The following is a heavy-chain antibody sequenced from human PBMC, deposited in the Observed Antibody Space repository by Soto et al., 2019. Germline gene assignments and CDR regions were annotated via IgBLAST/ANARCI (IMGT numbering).Heavy chain of an antibody. J-gene: IGHJ3*02. CDR2: IYPGDSDT. CDR1: GYSFTSYW. Sequence: GESLKISCKGSGYSFTSYWIGWVRQMPGKGLEWMGIIYPGDSDTRYSPSFQGQVTISADKSISTAYLQWSSLKASDPAMYYCVCVSEWELFHAFDIWGQGTMVTVSS. CDR3: VCVSEWELFHAFDI. D-gene: IGHD1-26*01. V-gene: IGHV5-51*01.